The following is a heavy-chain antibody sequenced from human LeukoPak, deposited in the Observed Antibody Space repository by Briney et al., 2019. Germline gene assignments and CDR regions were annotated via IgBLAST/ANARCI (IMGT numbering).Heavy chain of an antibody. Sequence: GASVKVSCTASGYTFTTYGINWVRQAPGQGLEWMGWISAYNGNTDYAQNLQGRVTMTTDKSTSTAYMELRSLRSDDTAVYYCARDILGRSNGGSNYFGMEVWGQGTTVTVSS. CDR1: GYTFTTYG. J-gene: IGHJ6*02. CDR2: ISAYNGNT. V-gene: IGHV1-18*01. CDR3: ARDILGRSNGGSNYFGMEV. D-gene: IGHD2-15*01.